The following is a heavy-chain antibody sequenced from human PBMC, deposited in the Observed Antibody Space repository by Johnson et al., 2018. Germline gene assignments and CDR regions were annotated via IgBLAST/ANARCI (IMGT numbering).Heavy chain of an antibody. CDR2: ISGRGDRT. CDR1: GFTFSTYA. CDR3: AREWYTGFDI. Sequence: EVQLVETGGGLVQPGGSLRLSCAASGFTFSTYAMGGVRQAPGRGLAWVLGISGRGDRTYSADSLKGRLILSRDNSKNTLYLQMNSLRAEDTAVYYCAREWYTGFDIWGQGTMVTVSS. D-gene: IGHD1-1*01. V-gene: IGHV3-23*04. J-gene: IGHJ3*02.